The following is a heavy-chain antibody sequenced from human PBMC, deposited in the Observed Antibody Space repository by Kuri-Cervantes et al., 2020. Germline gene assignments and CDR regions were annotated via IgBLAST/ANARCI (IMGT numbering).Heavy chain of an antibody. J-gene: IGHJ1*01. CDR1: DSTFSIYS. CDR2: ISSSSSTI. CDR3: AVTYSNVLYSQH. D-gene: IGHD4-11*01. Sequence: GESLKISCESSDSTFSIYSMNWVRQAPGKGLEWVSYISSSSSTIYYADSVKGRFAISRDNAKNSLYLEMNSLRAEDTAVYYCAVTYSNVLYSQHWGQGTLVTVSS. V-gene: IGHV3-48*01.